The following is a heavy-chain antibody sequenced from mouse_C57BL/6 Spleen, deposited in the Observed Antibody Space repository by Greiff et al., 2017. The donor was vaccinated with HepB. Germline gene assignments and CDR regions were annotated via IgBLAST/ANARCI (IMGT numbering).Heavy chain of an antibody. CDR1: GYSITSGYY. J-gene: IGHJ2*01. Sequence: DVKLQESGPGLVKPSQSLSLTCSVTGYSITSGYYWNWIRQFPGNKLEWMGYISYDGSNNYNPSLKNGISITRDTSKNQFFLKLNSVTTEDTATYYCARDKKDFDYWGQGTTLTVSS. CDR2: ISYDGSN. CDR3: ARDKKDFDY. V-gene: IGHV3-6*01.